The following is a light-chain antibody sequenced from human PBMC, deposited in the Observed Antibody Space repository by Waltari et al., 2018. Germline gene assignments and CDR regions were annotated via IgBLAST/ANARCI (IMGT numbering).Light chain of an antibody. Sequence: EIELTQSPDTLSLSPGERATLSCRASQSVNSHLAWYQQKSGQAPRLLIYDASNRATGIPARFSGSGSGTDFTLTISSLEPEDFAVYYCQQRSNWPLTFGGGTKV. CDR1: QSVNSH. J-gene: IGKJ4*01. CDR3: QQRSNWPLT. CDR2: DAS. V-gene: IGKV3-11*01.